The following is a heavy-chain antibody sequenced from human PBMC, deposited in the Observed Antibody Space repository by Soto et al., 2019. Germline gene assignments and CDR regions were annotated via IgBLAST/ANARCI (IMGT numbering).Heavy chain of an antibody. CDR1: GYSFFNYG. D-gene: IGHD6-19*01. CDR2: ITVNSGNT. CDR3: GRGLGGGWYYFDY. J-gene: IGHJ4*02. V-gene: IGHV1-18*04. Sequence: QGQLVQSGVEVKKPGASVKVSCKASGYSFFNYGIGWVRQAPGQELEWMGWITVNSGNTNYPQKFQGRVTMTTDTSTNTAYMELRSLISDDTAVYYCGRGLGGGWYYFDYWGPGTLVTVSS.